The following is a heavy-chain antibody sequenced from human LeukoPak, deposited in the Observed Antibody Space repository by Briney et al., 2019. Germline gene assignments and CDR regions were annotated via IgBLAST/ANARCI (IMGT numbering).Heavy chain of an antibody. V-gene: IGHV4-59*01. CDR2: IYYSGST. CDR3: ARGAVAGTLHFDY. D-gene: IGHD6-19*01. Sequence: PSETLSLTCTVSGGSISSYYWSWIRQPPGKGLEWIGYIYYSGSTNYNPSLKSRVTISVDTSKNQFSLKLSSVTAADTAVYYYARGAVAGTLHFDYWGQGTLVTVSS. J-gene: IGHJ4*03. CDR1: GGSISSYY.